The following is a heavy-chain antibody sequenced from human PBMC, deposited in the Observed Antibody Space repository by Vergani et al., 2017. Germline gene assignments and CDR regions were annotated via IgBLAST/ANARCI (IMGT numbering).Heavy chain of an antibody. CDR1: GFTFSSYG. V-gene: IGHV3-30*02. CDR3: ANRLGDGLIAVEGLGYFQH. D-gene: IGHD6-19*01. J-gene: IGHJ1*01. CDR2: IRYDGSNK. Sequence: QVQLVESGGGVVQPGGSLRLSCAASGFTFSSYGMHWVRQAPGKGLEWVAFIRYDGSNKYYADSVKGRFTISRDNSKNTLYLQMNSLRAEDTAVYYCANRLGDGLIAVEGLGYFQHWGQGTLVTVSS.